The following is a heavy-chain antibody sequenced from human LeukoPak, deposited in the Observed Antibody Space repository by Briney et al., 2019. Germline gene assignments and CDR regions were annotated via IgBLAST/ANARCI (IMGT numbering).Heavy chain of an antibody. J-gene: IGHJ4*02. CDR3: ARSGEGDYSLAFDY. Sequence: SGPTLVKPTQTLTLTCTFSGFSLSTSGVGVGWIRQPPGKALEWLALIYWDDDKRYSPSLKSRLTVTKDTSKNQVVLTMTNMDPVDTATYYCARSGEGDYSLAFDYCGQGTLVTVSS. V-gene: IGHV2-5*02. D-gene: IGHD4-17*01. CDR1: GFSLSTSGVG. CDR2: IYWDDDK.